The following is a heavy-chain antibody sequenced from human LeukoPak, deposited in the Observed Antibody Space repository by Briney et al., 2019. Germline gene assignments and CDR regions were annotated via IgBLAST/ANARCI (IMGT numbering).Heavy chain of an antibody. Sequence: SETLSLTCTVSGYSISSGYYWGWIRQPPGKGLEWIGSIYHSGSTYYNPSLKSRVTISVDTSKNQFSLKLSSVTAADTAVYYCARGNWNDVVGYYFDYWGQGTLVTVSS. D-gene: IGHD1-1*01. CDR2: IYHSGST. V-gene: IGHV4-38-2*02. J-gene: IGHJ4*02. CDR1: GYSISSGYY. CDR3: ARGNWNDVVGYYFDY.